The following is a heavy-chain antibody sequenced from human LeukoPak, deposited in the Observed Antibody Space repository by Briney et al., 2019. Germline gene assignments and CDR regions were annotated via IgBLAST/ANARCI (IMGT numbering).Heavy chain of an antibody. CDR3: ARDYYGSGSFEYYYYGMDV. V-gene: IGHV7-4-1*02. D-gene: IGHD3-10*01. CDR1: GYTFTSYA. CDR2: INTNTGNP. J-gene: IGHJ6*02. Sequence: GASVKVSCKASGYTFTSYAMNWVRQAPGRGLEWMGWINTNTGNPTYAQGFTGRFVFSLDTSVSTAYLQISSLKAEDTAVYYCARDYYGSGSFEYYYYGMDVWGQGTTVTVSS.